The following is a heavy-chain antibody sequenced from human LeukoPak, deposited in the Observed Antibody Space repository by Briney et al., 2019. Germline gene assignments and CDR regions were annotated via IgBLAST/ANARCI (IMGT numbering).Heavy chain of an antibody. CDR3: ARMYYYDRSGHTALDY. CDR2: IYYSGST. D-gene: IGHD3-22*01. V-gene: IGHV4-39*01. J-gene: IGHJ4*02. Sequence: SETLSLTCTVSGGSISSSSYYWGWIRQPPSKGLEWIRSIYYSGSTYYNPSLKSRVTISVDTSKNQFSLKLSSVTAADTAVYYCARMYYYDRSGHTALDYWGQGTLVTVSS. CDR1: GGSISSSSYY.